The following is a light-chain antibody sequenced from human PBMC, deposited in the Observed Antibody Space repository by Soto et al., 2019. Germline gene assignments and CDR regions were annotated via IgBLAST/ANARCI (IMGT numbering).Light chain of an antibody. CDR1: QSISSW. V-gene: IGKV1-5*03. J-gene: IGKJ4*01. Sequence: MTQSPATVSAHVEDRETITCRASQSISSWLAWYQQKPGKAPKLLIYKASSLESGVPSRFSGSGSGTDFALTITSLQAEDFATYYCQQLRMYPSTFGGGTKVDVK. CDR3: QQLRMYPST. CDR2: KAS.